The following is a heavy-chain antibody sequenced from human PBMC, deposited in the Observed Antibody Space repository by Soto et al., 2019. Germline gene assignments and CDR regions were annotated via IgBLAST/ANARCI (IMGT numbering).Heavy chain of an antibody. V-gene: IGHV1-18*01. Sequence: QVQLVQSGAEVKKPGASVKVSCKASGYTFTSYGISWVRQAPGQGLEWMGWISAYNGNTNYAQKLQGRVTMTTDKAXXTAYMELRGLRSDAAAVYYCARDSGYGDYEAFVDVWGQGTTVTVSS. J-gene: IGHJ6*02. D-gene: IGHD4-17*01. CDR1: GYTFTSYG. CDR2: ISAYNGNT. CDR3: ARDSGYGDYEAFVDV.